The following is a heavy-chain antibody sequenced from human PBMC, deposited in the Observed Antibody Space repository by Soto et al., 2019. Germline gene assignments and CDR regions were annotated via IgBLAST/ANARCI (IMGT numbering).Heavy chain of an antibody. CDR1: GFTFSSYA. J-gene: IGHJ4*02. CDR3: ARAFRDGHKAY. V-gene: IGHV3-30-3*01. Sequence: GGSLRLSCAASGFTFSSYAMHWVRQAPGKGLEWVAVISYDGSNKYYADSVKGRFTISRDNSKNTLYLQMNSLRAEDTAVYYCARAFRDGHKAYWGQGTLVTVSS. CDR2: ISYDGSNK.